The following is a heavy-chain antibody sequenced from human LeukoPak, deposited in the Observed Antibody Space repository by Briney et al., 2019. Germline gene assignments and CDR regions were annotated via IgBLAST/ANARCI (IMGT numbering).Heavy chain of an antibody. CDR3: ARGGPDDSSGYYSYSWGSPGDAFDI. J-gene: IGHJ3*02. CDR2: IYYSGST. D-gene: IGHD3-22*01. V-gene: IGHV4-59*01. CDR1: GGSISSYY. Sequence: SSETLSLTCTVSGGSISSYYWSWIRQPPGKGLEWIGYIYYSGSTNYNPSLKSRVTISVDTSKNQFSLKLSSVTAADTAVYYCARGGPDDSSGYYSYSWGSPGDAFDIWGQGTMVTVSS.